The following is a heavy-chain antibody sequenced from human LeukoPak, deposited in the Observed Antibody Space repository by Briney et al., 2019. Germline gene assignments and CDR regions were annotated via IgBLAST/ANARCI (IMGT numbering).Heavy chain of an antibody. V-gene: IGHV3-23*01. J-gene: IGHJ4*02. Sequence: GGPLRLSCAASGFTFSSYAMSWVRQAPGKGLEWVSAISGSGGSTYYADSVKGRFTISRDNSKNTLYLQMNSLRAEDTAVYYCAGGYCTGGVCLRWDYWGQGTLVTVSS. CDR2: ISGSGGST. CDR3: AGGYCTGGVCLRWDY. D-gene: IGHD2-8*02. CDR1: GFTFSSYA.